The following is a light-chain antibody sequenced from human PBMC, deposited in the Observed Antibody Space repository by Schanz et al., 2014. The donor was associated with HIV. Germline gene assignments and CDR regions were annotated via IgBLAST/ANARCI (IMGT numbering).Light chain of an antibody. CDR3: SSYAGSYPPLYV. CDR2: EVS. CDR1: SSDVGGYNY. J-gene: IGLJ1*01. V-gene: IGLV2-8*01. Sequence: QSALTQPPSASGSPGQSVTISCTGTSSDVGGYNYVSWYQQHPGKAPKLMIYEVSKRPSGVPDRFSGSKSGNTASLTVSGLQAEDEADYYCSSYAGSYPPLYVFGTGTKLTVL.